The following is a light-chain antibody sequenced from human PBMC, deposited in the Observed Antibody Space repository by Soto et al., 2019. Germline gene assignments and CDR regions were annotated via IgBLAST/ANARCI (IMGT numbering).Light chain of an antibody. J-gene: IGKJ1*01. CDR1: QSVGAT. V-gene: IGKV3-15*01. CDR3: QQYADWPTT. CDR2: GAS. Sequence: EIVMTQSPVTLSVFPWERATLSCRASQSVGATVAWYHQRPGQAPRLLISGASTRATGVPARVSASGSGTAFTLTITSLQSDDFGVYYCQQYADWPTTVGQGTRVEIK.